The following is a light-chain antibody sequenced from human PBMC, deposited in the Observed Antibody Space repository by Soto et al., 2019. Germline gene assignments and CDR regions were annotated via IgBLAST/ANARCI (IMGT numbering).Light chain of an antibody. V-gene: IGLV2-14*01. CDR1: SSDVGGYNY. CDR2: EVN. CDR3: SSYTKNRTVI. J-gene: IGLJ2*01. Sequence: QSALTQTASVSGSPGQSITISCTGTSSDVGGYNYVSRYQQLPGKAPKLVIYEVNIRPSGTSNRFSGSKSGNTASLTISGLQAEDEADYYCSSYTKNRTVIFGGRTKLTVL.